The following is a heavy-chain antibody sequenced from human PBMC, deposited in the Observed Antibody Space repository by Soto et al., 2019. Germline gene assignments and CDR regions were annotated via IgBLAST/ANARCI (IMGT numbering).Heavy chain of an antibody. Sequence: ASVKVSCKASGYTLNTYYMHWVRQAPGQGPEWMGIINPRGGGTTYAQNFQDGVTMTSDTSSSTVYMELSSLRSEDTAVYYCARGGGFSPYYYNLDVWGQGTTVTVSS. D-gene: IGHD2-15*01. CDR3: ARGGGFSPYYYNLDV. CDR1: GYTLNTYY. CDR2: INPRGGGT. J-gene: IGHJ6*02. V-gene: IGHV1-46*02.